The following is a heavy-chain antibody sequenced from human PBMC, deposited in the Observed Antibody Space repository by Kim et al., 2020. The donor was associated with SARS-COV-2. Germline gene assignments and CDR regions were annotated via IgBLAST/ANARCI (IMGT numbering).Heavy chain of an antibody. V-gene: IGHV1-46*01. Sequence: QKFQGRVTMPRTTSTSTVYMELSSLRSEDTAVYYCARGGITIFGVVNWFDPWGQGTLVTVSS. CDR3: ARGGITIFGVVNWFDP. J-gene: IGHJ5*02. D-gene: IGHD3-3*01.